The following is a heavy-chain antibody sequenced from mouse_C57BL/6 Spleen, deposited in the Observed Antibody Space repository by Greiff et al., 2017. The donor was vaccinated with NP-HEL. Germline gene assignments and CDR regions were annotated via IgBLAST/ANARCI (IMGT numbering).Heavy chain of an antibody. D-gene: IGHD3-2*02. CDR3: AEREQLRPFAY. CDR1: GYTFTDYY. CDR2: INPYNGGT. J-gene: IGHJ3*01. Sequence: EVQLQQSGPVLVKPGASVKMSCKASGYTFTDYYMNWVKQSHGKSLEWIGVINPYNGGTSYNQKFKGKATLTVDKSSSTAYMELNSLTSADSAVYYCAEREQLRPFAYWGKGTLVTVSA. V-gene: IGHV1-19*01.